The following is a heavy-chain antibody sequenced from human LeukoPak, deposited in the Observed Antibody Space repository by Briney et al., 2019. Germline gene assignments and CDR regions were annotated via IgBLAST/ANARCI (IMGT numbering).Heavy chain of an antibody. J-gene: IGHJ3*02. V-gene: IGHV4-61*09. CDR3: ARESGGITMVRGVMSLAFDI. Sequence: PSQTLSLTCIVSGGSISSGRYYWNWIRQPAGKGLEWIGHIYTSGSTNYNPSLKSRVTISVDTSKNQFSLKLSSVTAADTAVYYCARESGGITMVRGVMSLAFDIWGQGTMVTVSS. CDR2: IYTSGST. D-gene: IGHD3-10*01. CDR1: GGSISSGRYY.